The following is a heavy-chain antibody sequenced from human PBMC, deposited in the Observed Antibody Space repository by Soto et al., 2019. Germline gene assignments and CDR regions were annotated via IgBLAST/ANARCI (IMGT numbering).Heavy chain of an antibody. CDR1: GGTFSSYA. V-gene: IGHV1-69*13. CDR2: IIPIFGTA. J-gene: IGHJ6*02. CDR3: ASTYSSYFPRSYYYYGMDV. D-gene: IGHD6-6*01. Sequence: SVKVSCKASGGTFSSYAISWVRQAPGQGLEWMGGIIPIFGTANYAQKFQGRVTITADESTSTAYMELSSLRSEDTAVYYCASTYSSYFPRSYYYYGMDVWGQGTTVTV.